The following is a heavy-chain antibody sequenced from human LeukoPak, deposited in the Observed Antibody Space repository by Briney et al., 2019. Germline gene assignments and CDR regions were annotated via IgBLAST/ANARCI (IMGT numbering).Heavy chain of an antibody. CDR1: GGPFSGYY. Sequence: SSETLSLTCAVYGGPFSGYYWSWIRQPPGKGLEWIGEINHSGSTNYNPSLKSRVTISVDTSKNQFSLKLSSVTAADTAVYYCARVRYYYGSGSYYQALTYYYYGMDVWGQGTTVTVSS. V-gene: IGHV4-34*01. CDR3: ARVRYYYGSGSYYQALTYYYYGMDV. D-gene: IGHD3-10*01. CDR2: INHSGST. J-gene: IGHJ6*02.